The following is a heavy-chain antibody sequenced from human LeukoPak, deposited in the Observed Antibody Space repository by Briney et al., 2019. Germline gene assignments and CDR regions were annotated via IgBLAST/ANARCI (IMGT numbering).Heavy chain of an antibody. CDR1: GFTFDLYA. CDR2: ISWNSDRI. Sequence: GRSLRLSCAASGFTFDLYAMHWVRQAPGKGLEWVAGISWNSDRIGYLDSVKGRFTISRDNAKNSLDLQMNSLRHEDTAFYFCVKGGRGNIVGPTMGFDYWGQGTLVTVSS. V-gene: IGHV3-9*01. J-gene: IGHJ4*02. D-gene: IGHD1-26*01. CDR3: VKGGRGNIVGPTMGFDY.